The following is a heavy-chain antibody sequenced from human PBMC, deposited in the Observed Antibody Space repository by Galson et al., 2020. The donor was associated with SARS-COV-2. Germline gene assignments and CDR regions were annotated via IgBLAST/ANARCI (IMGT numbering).Heavy chain of an antibody. CDR1: GGSISSGGYY. D-gene: IGHD1-26*01. V-gene: IGHV4-31*03. CDR2: IYYRGST. CDR3: ARDRDGYSGSQDAFDI. Sequence: SETMSLTCTVSGGSISSGGYYWSWIRQHPGKGLEWIGYIYYRGSTYYNPSLKSRVTISVDTSKNQFSLKLSSVTAADTAVYYCARDRDGYSGSQDAFDIWGQGTMVTVSS. J-gene: IGHJ3*02.